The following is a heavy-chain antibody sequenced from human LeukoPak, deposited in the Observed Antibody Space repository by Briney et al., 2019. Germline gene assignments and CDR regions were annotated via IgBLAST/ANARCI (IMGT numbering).Heavy chain of an antibody. CDR1: GFTFSGFA. D-gene: IGHD3-10*01. J-gene: IGHJ4*02. V-gene: IGHV3-23*01. CDR2: ISGSGDNT. Sequence: PGGSLRLSCAASGFTFSGFAMSWVRRTPGKGLEWVSGISGSGDNTLYADSVKGRFTISRDNARNSLYLQMNSLAPEDTALYYCARGKRRFDYWGQGTLVSVSS. CDR3: ARGKRRFDY.